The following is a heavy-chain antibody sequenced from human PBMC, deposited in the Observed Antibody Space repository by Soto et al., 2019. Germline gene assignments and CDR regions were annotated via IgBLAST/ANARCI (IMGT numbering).Heavy chain of an antibody. D-gene: IGHD3-3*01. V-gene: IGHV4-31*03. J-gene: IGHJ6*03. CDR1: GGSISSGGYY. CDR2: IYYSGST. Sequence: SETLSLTCTVSGGSISSGGYYWSWIRQHPGKGLEWIGYIYYSGSTYYNPSLKSRVTISVDTSKNQFSLRLSSVTAADTAVYYCAREISYDFWSGYYLPSYMDGWGKRTTVTVSS. CDR3: AREISYDFWSGYYLPSYMDG.